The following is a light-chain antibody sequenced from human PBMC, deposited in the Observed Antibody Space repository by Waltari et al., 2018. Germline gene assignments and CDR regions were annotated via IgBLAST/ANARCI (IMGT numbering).Light chain of an antibody. CDR1: QDISRW. CDR2: AAS. J-gene: IGKJ4*01. V-gene: IGKV1-12*01. Sequence: DIQLTQFPSSVSASVGDRVPITCRASQDISRWLAWYQQKPGKAPKFLIYAASNLQSGVPSRFSGTGSGTDFTLTISSLQPEDFATYYCQQANSFPLTCGGGTKVEIK. CDR3: QQANSFPLT.